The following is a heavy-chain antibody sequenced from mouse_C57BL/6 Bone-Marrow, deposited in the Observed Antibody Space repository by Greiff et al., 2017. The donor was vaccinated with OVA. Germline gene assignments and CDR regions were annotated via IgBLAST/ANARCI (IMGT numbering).Heavy chain of an antibody. CDR1: GYTFTSYW. D-gene: IGHD1-1*01. V-gene: IGHV1-64*01. CDR2: IHPNSGST. J-gene: IGHJ4*01. Sequence: QVQLQQPGAELVKPGASVTLSCKASGYTFTSYWMHWVKQRPGQGLEWIGMIHPNSGSTNYNEKFKSKATLTVDKSSSTAYMQLSSLTSEDSAVYYCARNYGSSYGGNAMDYWGQGTSVTVSS. CDR3: ARNYGSSYGGNAMDY.